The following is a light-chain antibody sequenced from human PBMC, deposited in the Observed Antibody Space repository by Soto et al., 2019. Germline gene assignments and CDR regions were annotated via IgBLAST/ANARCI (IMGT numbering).Light chain of an antibody. J-gene: IGKJ3*01. CDR1: QTISSW. CDR2: KAS. CDR3: QQYGSSPFT. Sequence: IQMHQSPSTLSGSVGNRVSITFRASQTISSWLAWYQQKPGKAPKLLIYKASTLKSGVPSRFSGSGSGTDFTLTISRLEPEDFAVYYCQQYGSSPFTFGPGTKVDIK. V-gene: IGKV1-5*03.